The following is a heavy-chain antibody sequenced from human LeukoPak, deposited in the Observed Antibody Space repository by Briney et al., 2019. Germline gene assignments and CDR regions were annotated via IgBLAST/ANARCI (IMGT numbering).Heavy chain of an antibody. V-gene: IGHV3-48*03. J-gene: IGHJ4*02. CDR1: GFTFSSYE. CDR3: ARDLRIVSGSYLDY. D-gene: IGHD1-26*01. CDR2: ISSSGSTI. Sequence: LGGSLRLSCAASGFTFSSYEMNWVRQAPGKGLEWVSYISSSGSTIYYADSVKGRSISSRDNTKNSLHLQMNSLRAEDTAIYYCARDLRIVSGSYLDYWGQGTLVTVSS.